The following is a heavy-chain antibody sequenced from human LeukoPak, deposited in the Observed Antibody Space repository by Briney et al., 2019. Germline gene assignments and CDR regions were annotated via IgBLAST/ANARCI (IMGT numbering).Heavy chain of an antibody. V-gene: IGHV3-9*01. Sequence: GGSLRLSCAASGFTFDDYAMHWVRQAPGKGLEWVSGISWNSGSIGYADSVRGRFTISRDNAKNSLYLQMNGLRAEDTALYYCAKDGKSGIAANFDYWGQGTLLTVSS. J-gene: IGHJ4*02. D-gene: IGHD6-13*01. CDR3: AKDGKSGIAANFDY. CDR1: GFTFDDYA. CDR2: ISWNSGSI.